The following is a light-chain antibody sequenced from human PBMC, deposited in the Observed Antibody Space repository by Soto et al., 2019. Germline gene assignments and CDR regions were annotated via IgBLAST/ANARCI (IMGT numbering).Light chain of an antibody. V-gene: IGKV3-20*01. Sequence: EIVLTQSPVTLSLSPGERATLSCRASQSVSSSYLAWYQQKPGQAPRLLIYGASSRATGIPDRFSGSGSGTDFTLTISRLEPEDFAVYYCQQYDSSPVTFGPGTKVDIK. J-gene: IGKJ3*01. CDR3: QQYDSSPVT. CDR2: GAS. CDR1: QSVSSSY.